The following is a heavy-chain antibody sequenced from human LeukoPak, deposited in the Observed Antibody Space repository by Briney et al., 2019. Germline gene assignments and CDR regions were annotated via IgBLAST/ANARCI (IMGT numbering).Heavy chain of an antibody. D-gene: IGHD2-21*02. Sequence: AWVKVSCKASGGTFSSYAISWVRQAPGQGLEWMGGIIPIFGTANYAQKFQGRVTITADESTSTAYMELSSLRSEDTAVYYCARSHFSPSIVVVTAIDESAFDIWGQGTMVTVSS. CDR2: IIPIFGTA. CDR3: ARSHFSPSIVVVTAIDESAFDI. CDR1: GGTFSSYA. J-gene: IGHJ3*02. V-gene: IGHV1-69*01.